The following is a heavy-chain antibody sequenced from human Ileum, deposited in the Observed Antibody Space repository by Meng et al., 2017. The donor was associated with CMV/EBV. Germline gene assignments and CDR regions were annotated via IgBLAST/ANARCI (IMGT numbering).Heavy chain of an antibody. D-gene: IGHD1-26*01. Sequence: SLKISCAASGFTFNDYAMHWVRQAPGKALEWVSSITWSSGTIAYADSVKGRFTISRDNAKNSLYLQMNSLRAEDTALYYCVRSPKDSGMWGQGTLVTVSS. J-gene: IGHJ4*03. CDR2: ITWSSGTI. V-gene: IGHV3-9*01. CDR1: GFTFNDYA. CDR3: VRSPKDSGM.